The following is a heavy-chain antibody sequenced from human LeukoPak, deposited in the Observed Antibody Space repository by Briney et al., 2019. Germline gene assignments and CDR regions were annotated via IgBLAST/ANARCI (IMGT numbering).Heavy chain of an antibody. CDR3: ARSLGGNPSY. Sequence: PGGSLRLSCAASGFTFSSYSMNWVRQAPGKGLEWVSVIYSGGSTYYADSVKGRFTISRDNSKNTLYLQMNSLRAEDTAVYYCARSLGGNPSYWGQGTLVTVSS. V-gene: IGHV3-66*01. J-gene: IGHJ4*02. CDR2: IYSGGST. CDR1: GFTFSSYS. D-gene: IGHD4-23*01.